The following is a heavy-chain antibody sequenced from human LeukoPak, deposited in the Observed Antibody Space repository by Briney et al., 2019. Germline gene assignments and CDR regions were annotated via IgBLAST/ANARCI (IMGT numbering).Heavy chain of an antibody. CDR2: INPNSGGT. V-gene: IGHV1-2*02. J-gene: IGHJ6*03. CDR3: ARAVRDGYIDYFYYMDV. CDR1: GYTLTSYG. Sequence: ASVKVSCKASGYTLTSYGISWVRQAPGQGLEWMGWINPNSGGTNYAQKFQGRVTMTRDTSISTAYMELSSLRSEDTAIYYCARAVRDGYIDYFYYMDVWGKGTTVTVSS. D-gene: IGHD5-24*01.